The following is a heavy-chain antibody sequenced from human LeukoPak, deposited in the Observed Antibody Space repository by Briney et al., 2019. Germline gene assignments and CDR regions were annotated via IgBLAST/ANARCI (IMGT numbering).Heavy chain of an antibody. V-gene: IGHV3-7*01. Sequence: GGSLRLSCAASGFTLSSYWMSWVRQAPGKGLEWVANIKQDGSEKYYVDSVKGRFTISRDNAKNSLYLQMNSLRAEDTAVYYCARVLLRYFDWLRIDAFDIWGQGTMVTVSS. CDR1: GFTLSSYW. CDR3: ARVLLRYFDWLRIDAFDI. J-gene: IGHJ3*02. D-gene: IGHD3-9*01. CDR2: IKQDGSEK.